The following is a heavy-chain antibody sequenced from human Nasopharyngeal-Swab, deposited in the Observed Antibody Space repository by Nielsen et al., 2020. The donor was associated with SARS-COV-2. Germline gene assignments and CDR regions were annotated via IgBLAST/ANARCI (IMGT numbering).Heavy chain of an antibody. D-gene: IGHD3-9*01. V-gene: IGHV4-34*01. J-gene: IGHJ4*02. Sequence: WISQCTWQWLEWVGEINHSGSTNYNPSLKSRVTISVDTSKNQFSLKLSSVTAADTAVYYCARGYYDILTGYYKSFNFDYWGQGTLVTVSS. CDR3: ARGYYDILTGYYKSFNFDY. CDR2: INHSGST.